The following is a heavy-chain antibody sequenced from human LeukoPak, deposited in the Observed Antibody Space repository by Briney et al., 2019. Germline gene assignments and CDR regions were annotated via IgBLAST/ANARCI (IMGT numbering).Heavy chain of an antibody. CDR1: GGSISSRSYY. Sequence: SETLSLTCTVSGGSISSRSYYWGWIRQPPGKGLEWIGKISDSGNTYYSPSLRSRVTISIDMSKNQFSLKLSSVTATDTAVYYCARWEKALDYFDYWGQGTLVTVSS. V-gene: IGHV4-39*01. CDR2: ISDSGNT. J-gene: IGHJ4*02. D-gene: IGHD1-26*01. CDR3: ARWEKALDYFDY.